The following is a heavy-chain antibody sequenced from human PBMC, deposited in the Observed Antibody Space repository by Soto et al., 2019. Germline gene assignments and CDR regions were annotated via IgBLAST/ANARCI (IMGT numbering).Heavy chain of an antibody. CDR3: AKGSAGDHN. CDR2: ISYDGSDK. V-gene: IGHV3-30*18. CDR1: GFTFSSYG. J-gene: IGHJ4*02. Sequence: QVQLVESGGGVVQPGRSLRLSCAASGFTFSSYGMHWVRQAPDKGLEWVAVISYDGSDKYYADSVKGRFTISRDNSKNTLYLQMNSLRAEDTAVYYCAKGSAGDHNWGQGTLVTVSS.